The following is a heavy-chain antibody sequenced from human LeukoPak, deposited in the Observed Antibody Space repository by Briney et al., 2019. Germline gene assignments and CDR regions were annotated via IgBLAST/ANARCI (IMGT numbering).Heavy chain of an antibody. V-gene: IGHV4-4*07. CDR3: AALVGVVPAGDYFDY. J-gene: IGHJ4*02. CDR2: IYTSGST. D-gene: IGHD2-2*01. CDR1: GGSISSYY. Sequence: KTSETLSLTCTVSGGSISSYYWSWIRQPAGKGLEWIGRIYTSGSTNYNPSLKSRVTMSVDTSKNQFSLKLSSVTAADTAVYYCAALVGVVPAGDYFDYWGQGTLVTVSS.